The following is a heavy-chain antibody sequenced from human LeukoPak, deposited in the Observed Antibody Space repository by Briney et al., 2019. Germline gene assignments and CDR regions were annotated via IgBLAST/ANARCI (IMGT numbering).Heavy chain of an antibody. CDR1: GYTFTSYD. CDR2: MNPNSGNT. V-gene: IGHV1-8*03. D-gene: IGHD6-13*01. J-gene: IGHJ3*02. CDR3: AREGSIAAADDAFDI. Sequence: ASVKVSCKASGYTFTSYDINWVRQATGQGLEWMGWMNPNSGNTGYAQKFQGRVTITRNTSISTAYMELSSLRSEDTAVYYCAREGSIAAADDAFDIWGQGTMVTVSS.